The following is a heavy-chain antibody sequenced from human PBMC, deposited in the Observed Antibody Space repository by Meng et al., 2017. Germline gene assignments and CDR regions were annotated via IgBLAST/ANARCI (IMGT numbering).Heavy chain of an antibody. Sequence: LPDPGPGLVRRSGTLALTAPVSGGSMSSSNWWSWGRHPAGKGLGGIGEIYHSGSTNYNPSLKSRVTISVDKSKNQFSRKLSSVPAADTAVYYCARVVAATTLFLDYWGQGTLVTVSS. CDR1: GGSMSSSNW. CDR2: IYHSGST. CDR3: ARVVAATTLFLDY. D-gene: IGHD2-15*01. V-gene: IGHV4-4*02. J-gene: IGHJ4*02.